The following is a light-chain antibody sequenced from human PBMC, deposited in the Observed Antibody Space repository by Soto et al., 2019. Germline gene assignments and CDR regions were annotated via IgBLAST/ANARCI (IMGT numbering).Light chain of an antibody. V-gene: IGKV3-20*01. CDR3: HQYGTSPRT. J-gene: IGKJ1*01. CDR1: QSVSNSY. CDR2: AAS. Sequence: LPLSLGSRALSPGERATLFSSASQSVSNSYLAWYQQKPGQAPRLLIYAASTRATGIPDRFSGSGSGTDFTLTINRLEPEDFAVYYCHQYGTSPRTFGQGTKVDIK.